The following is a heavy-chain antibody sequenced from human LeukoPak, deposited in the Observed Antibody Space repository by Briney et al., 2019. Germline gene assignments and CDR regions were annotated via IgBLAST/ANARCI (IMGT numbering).Heavy chain of an antibody. CDR1: GFTFSSYA. CDR3: AKGSHGYSSSSADY. CDR2: ISGSGGNT. J-gene: IGHJ4*02. Sequence: GGSLRLSCAASGFTFSSYAMNWVRQAPGKGLEWVSVISGSGGNTYYADSVKGRFTISRDNSKNTLYLQMNSLRVDDTAVYSCAKGSHGYSSSSADYWGQGTLVTVSS. V-gene: IGHV3-23*01. D-gene: IGHD6-6*01.